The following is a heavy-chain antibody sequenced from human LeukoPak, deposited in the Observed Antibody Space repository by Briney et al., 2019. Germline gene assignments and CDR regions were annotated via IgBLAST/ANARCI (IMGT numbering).Heavy chain of an antibody. CDR1: GGSISSSSYY. Sequence: PSETLSLTCTVSGGSISSSSYYWGWIRQPPGKGLEWIGSIYYSGSTYYNPSLKSQVTISVDTSKNQFSLKLSSVTAADTAVYYCARRRIVAIDYWGQGTLVTVSS. V-gene: IGHV4-39*01. CDR2: IYYSGST. CDR3: ARRRIVAIDY. J-gene: IGHJ4*02. D-gene: IGHD2-21*01.